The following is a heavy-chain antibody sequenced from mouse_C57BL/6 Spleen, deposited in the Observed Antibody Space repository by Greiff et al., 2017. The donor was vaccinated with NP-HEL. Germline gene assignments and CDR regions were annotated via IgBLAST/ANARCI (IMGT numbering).Heavy chain of an antibody. CDR1: GFTFSSYA. D-gene: IGHD1-1*01. CDR3: TRDPYYGSFFDY. J-gene: IGHJ2*01. CDR2: ISSGGDYI. V-gene: IGHV5-9-1*02. Sequence: EVKLVDSGEGLVKPGGSLKLSCAASGFTFSSYAMSWVRQTPEKRLEWVAYISSGGDYIYYADTVKGRFTISRDNARNTLYLQMSSLKSEDTAMYYCTRDPYYGSFFDYWGQGTTLTVSS.